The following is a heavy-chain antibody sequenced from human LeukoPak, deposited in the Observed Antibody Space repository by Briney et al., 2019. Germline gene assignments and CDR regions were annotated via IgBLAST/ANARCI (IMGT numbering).Heavy chain of an antibody. CDR2: ISYDGSNK. J-gene: IGHJ4*02. CDR3: ARNPSSGWYEDY. V-gene: IGHV3-30-3*01. CDR1: GFTFSSYA. Sequence: GGSLRLSCAASGFTFSSYAMHWVRQAPGKGLEWVAVISYDGSNKYYADSVKGRFTISRDNSKNTLYLQMNSLRAEDTAVYYCARNPSSGWYEDYWGQGTLVTVSS. D-gene: IGHD6-19*01.